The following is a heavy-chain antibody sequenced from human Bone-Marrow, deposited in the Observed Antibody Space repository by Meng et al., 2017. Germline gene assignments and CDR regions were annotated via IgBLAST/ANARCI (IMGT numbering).Heavy chain of an antibody. V-gene: IGHV1-46*01. J-gene: IGHJ4*02. CDR1: GYTFTSYY. CDR2: INPSGGAT. Sequence: ASVKVSCKAFGYTFTSYYMHWVRQAPGQGLEGMGIINPSGGATSDAQKYQGRVTMTRDTSTSTVYMKLNSLRSEDTAVYYCARRDGSGYNYFDYWGQGTLVTVSS. CDR3: ARRDGSGYNYFDY. D-gene: IGHD3-22*01.